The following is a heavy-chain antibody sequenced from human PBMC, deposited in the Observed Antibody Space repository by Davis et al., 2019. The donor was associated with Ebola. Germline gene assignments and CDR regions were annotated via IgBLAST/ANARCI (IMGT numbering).Heavy chain of an antibody. V-gene: IGHV3-21*01. CDR1: GFTFSSYA. D-gene: IGHD2-21*02. J-gene: IGHJ4*02. Sequence: GESLKISCAASGFTFSSYAMSWVRQAPGKGLEWVSSISSSSYIYYADSVKGRFTIPRDNAKNSLYLQMNGLRAEDTAVYYCARLSREEYCGGDCYSANLFDYWGQGTLVTVSS. CDR3: ARLSREEYCGGDCYSANLFDY. CDR2: ISSSSYI.